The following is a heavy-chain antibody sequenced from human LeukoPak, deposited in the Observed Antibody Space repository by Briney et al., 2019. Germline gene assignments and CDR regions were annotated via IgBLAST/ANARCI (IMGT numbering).Heavy chain of an antibody. CDR1: GFTFSRYN. CDR2: ITSSSIYK. V-gene: IGHV3-21*01. Sequence: GSLSLSCATSGFTFSRYNMNWVRQAPGKGLEWVSSITSSSIYKYYADSMKGRFTISRDNAKNSLYLQMDSLRAEDTAVYYCARDGITMRILEYWGQGTLVTVSS. D-gene: IGHD3-10*01. J-gene: IGHJ4*02. CDR3: ARDGITMRILEY.